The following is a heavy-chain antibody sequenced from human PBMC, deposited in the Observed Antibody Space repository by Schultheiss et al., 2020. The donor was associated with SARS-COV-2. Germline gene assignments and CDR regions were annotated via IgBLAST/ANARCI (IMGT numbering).Heavy chain of an antibody. CDR2: ISYDGSNK. V-gene: IGHV3-30*18. Sequence: GGPLRLSCAASGFTFSSYGMHWVRQAPGKGLEWVAVISYDGSNKYYADSVKGRFTISRDNSKNTLYLQMNSLRAEDTAVYYCAKGGYGDYVFDYWGQGTLVTVSS. J-gene: IGHJ4*02. CDR3: AKGGYGDYVFDY. CDR1: GFTFSSYG. D-gene: IGHD4-17*01.